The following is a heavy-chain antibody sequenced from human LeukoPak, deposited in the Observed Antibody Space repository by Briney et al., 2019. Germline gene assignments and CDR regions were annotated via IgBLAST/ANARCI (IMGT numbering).Heavy chain of an antibody. CDR1: GGSISSGGYY. V-gene: IGHV4-31*03. J-gene: IGHJ5*02. CDR2: IYYSGST. CDR3: ARRSEYHWFDP. Sequence: SETLSLTCTVSGGSISSGGYYWSWIRQHPGKGLEWIGYIYYSGSTYYNPSLKSRVTISVDTSRNLFSLRLSSVTAADTAVYYCARRSEYHWFDPWGQGTLVTVSS. D-gene: IGHD2-2*01.